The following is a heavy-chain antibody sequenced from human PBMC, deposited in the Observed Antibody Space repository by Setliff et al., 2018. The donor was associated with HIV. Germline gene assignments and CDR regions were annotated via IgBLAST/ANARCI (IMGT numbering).Heavy chain of an antibody. V-gene: IGHV4-59*01. D-gene: IGHD3-16*01. CDR2: VYYSGST. CDR3: ARIEGYAYGSNWFDP. J-gene: IGHJ5*02. Sequence: PSETLSLTCTVSGDPISTYYWSWVRKPPGKGLEWIGYVYYSGSTSYSPSLRGRVTMSVDPSKNQFSLKLTSVTAADTAMYYCARIEGYAYGSNWFDPWGQGTLVTVSS. CDR1: GDPISTYY.